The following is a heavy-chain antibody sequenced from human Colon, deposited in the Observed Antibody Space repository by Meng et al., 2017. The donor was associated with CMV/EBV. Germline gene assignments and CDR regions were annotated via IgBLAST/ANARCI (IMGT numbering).Heavy chain of an antibody. D-gene: IGHD3-3*01. CDR2: IYHDGSSK. Sequence: GESLKISCAASGFSFSSFGMHWVRQAPGKGLEWVTNIYHDGSSKFYADSVKGRFTVSRDNSKNTLYLQMDSLRVEDTAVYYCAKDLRITVFGVAPVWGQGTPVTSPQ. J-gene: IGHJ4*02. V-gene: IGHV3-30*18. CDR1: GFSFSSFG. CDR3: AKDLRITVFGVAPV.